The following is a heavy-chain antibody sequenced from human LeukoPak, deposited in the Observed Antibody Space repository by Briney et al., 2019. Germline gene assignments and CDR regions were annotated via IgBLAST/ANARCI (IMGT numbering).Heavy chain of an antibody. CDR3: ASNDGYNSYFDY. V-gene: IGHV1-69*13. CDR1: GGTFSSYA. CDR2: IIPIFGTA. D-gene: IGHD5-24*01. Sequence: SVKVSCKASGGTFSSYAISWVRQAPGQGLEWMGGIIPIFGTANYAQKFQGRVTITADESTSTAYMELSSLRSEDTAVYYCASNDGYNSYFDYWGQGTLVTVSS. J-gene: IGHJ4*02.